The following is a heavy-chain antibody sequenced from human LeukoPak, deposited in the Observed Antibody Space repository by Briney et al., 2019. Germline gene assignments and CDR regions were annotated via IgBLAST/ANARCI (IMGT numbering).Heavy chain of an antibody. CDR1: GFTFDDYA. V-gene: IGHV3-9*01. Sequence: GGSLRLSCAASGFTFDDYAMHWVRQAPGKGLEWVSGISWNSGSIGYADSVKGRFTISRDNAKNSLYLQMNSLRAEGTALYYCAKGYGYSYGHVDYWGQGTLVTVSS. D-gene: IGHD5-18*01. J-gene: IGHJ4*02. CDR2: ISWNSGSI. CDR3: AKGYGYSYGHVDY.